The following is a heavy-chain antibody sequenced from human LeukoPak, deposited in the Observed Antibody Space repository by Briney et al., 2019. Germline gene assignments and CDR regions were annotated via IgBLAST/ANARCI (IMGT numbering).Heavy chain of an antibody. CDR3: AKLTPPWMIVVVIHSTYYFDY. Sequence: TGGSQRLSCAASGFTFSSYAMSWVRQAPGKGLEWVSAISGSGGSTYYADSVKGRFTISRDNSKNTLYLQMNSLRAEDTAVYYCAKLTPPWMIVVVIHSTYYFDYWGQGTLVTVSS. V-gene: IGHV3-23*01. CDR1: GFTFSSYA. D-gene: IGHD3-22*01. J-gene: IGHJ4*02. CDR2: ISGSGGST.